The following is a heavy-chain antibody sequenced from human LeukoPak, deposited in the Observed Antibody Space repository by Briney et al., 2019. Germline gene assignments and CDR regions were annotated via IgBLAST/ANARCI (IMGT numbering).Heavy chain of an antibody. D-gene: IGHD5-12*01. J-gene: IGHJ4*02. CDR1: GFTFSSYA. CDR3: ARIMVATTREAFDY. Sequence: GGSLRLSCAASGFTFSSYAMSWVRQAPGKGLEWVSYISSSGSTIYYADSVRGRFTISRDNAKNSLYLQMNSLRAEDTAVYYCARIMVATTREAFDYWGQGTLVTVSS. CDR2: ISSSGSTI. V-gene: IGHV3-48*03.